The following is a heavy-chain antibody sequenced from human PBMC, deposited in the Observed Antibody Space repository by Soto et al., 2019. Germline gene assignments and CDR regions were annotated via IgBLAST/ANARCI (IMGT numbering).Heavy chain of an antibody. J-gene: IGHJ5*01. D-gene: IGHD3-10*01. CDR1: GFTFNTYA. CDR2: ITSNGDTT. V-gene: IGHV3-23*01. CDR3: AKDLPNYFGSGGAYYKVGGDS. Sequence: EVQLLDSGGGLVQPGGSLRLSCAASGFTFNTYAMSWVRQAPGRGLEWVSSITSNGDTTFYPDSVKGRFTISRDNSKNTLYLQMNSLRVEDTAVYYCAKDLPNYFGSGGAYYKVGGDSWGQGTLVTVSS.